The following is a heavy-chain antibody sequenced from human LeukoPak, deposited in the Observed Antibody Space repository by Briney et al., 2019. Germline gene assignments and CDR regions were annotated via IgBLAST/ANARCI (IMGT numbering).Heavy chain of an antibody. CDR3: ARGRYSSGWYYFDY. Sequence: PSETLSLTCAVYGGSFSGYYWSWIRQPPGKELEWIGEINHSGSTNYNPSLKSRVTISVDTSKNQFSLKLSSVTAADTAVYYCARGRYSSGWYYFDYWGQGTLVTVSS. D-gene: IGHD6-19*01. CDR2: INHSGST. J-gene: IGHJ4*02. CDR1: GGSFSGYY. V-gene: IGHV4-34*01.